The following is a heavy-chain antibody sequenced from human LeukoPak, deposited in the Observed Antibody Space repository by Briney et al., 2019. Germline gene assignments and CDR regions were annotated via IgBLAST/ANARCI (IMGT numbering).Heavy chain of an antibody. V-gene: IGHV4-39*01. D-gene: IGHD3-22*01. Sequence: PSETLSLTCTVSGGSISSSSYYWGWIRQPPGKGLEWIGSIYYSGSTYYNPSPKSRVTISVDTSKNQFSLKLSSVTAADTAVYYCARLLLKNYYDSSGYPNWGQGTLVTVSS. J-gene: IGHJ4*02. CDR2: IYYSGST. CDR3: ARLLLKNYYDSSGYPN. CDR1: GGSISSSSYY.